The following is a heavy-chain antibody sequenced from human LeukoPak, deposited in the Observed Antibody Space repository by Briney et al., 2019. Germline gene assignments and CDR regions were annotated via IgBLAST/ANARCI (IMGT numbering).Heavy chain of an antibody. J-gene: IGHJ6*02. CDR2: IIPIFGTA. Sequence: SVKVSCKASGGTFSSYAISWVRQAPGQGLEWMGGIIPIFGTANYAQKFQGRVTITADESTSTAYMELSSLRSEDTAVYYCARDGVVPAARDYYYGMDVWGQGTTVTVSS. V-gene: IGHV1-69*13. CDR3: ARDGVVPAARDYYYGMDV. CDR1: GGTFSSYA. D-gene: IGHD2-2*01.